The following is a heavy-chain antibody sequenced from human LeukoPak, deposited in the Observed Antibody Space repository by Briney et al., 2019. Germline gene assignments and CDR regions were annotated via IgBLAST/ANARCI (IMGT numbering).Heavy chain of an antibody. CDR1: GFTFSSYA. J-gene: IGHJ4*02. Sequence: PGESLRLSCAASGFTFSSYAMSWVRQAPGKGLEWVSAISGSGGSTYYADSVKGRFTISRDNSKNTLYLQMNSLRAEDTAVYYCAKAGDSGDYFDYWGQGTLVTVSS. D-gene: IGHD2-21*02. CDR3: AKAGDSGDYFDY. CDR2: ISGSGGST. V-gene: IGHV3-23*01.